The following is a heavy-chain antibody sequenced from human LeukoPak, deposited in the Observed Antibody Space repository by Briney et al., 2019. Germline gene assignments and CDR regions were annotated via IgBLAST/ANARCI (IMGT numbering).Heavy chain of an antibody. V-gene: IGHV3-11*04. CDR3: ARGGFLPGYLDGHFDY. J-gene: IGHJ4*02. CDR1: GFSFRDRY. Sequence: GGSLRLSCAATGFSFRDRYMSWIRQAPGKGMEWVAYISPNSDNIHYADSVKGRFTISRDNAKNSLFLQVNSLRAEDTAVYYCARGGFLPGYLDGHFDYWGQGTLVTVSS. CDR2: ISPNSDNI. D-gene: IGHD3-9*01.